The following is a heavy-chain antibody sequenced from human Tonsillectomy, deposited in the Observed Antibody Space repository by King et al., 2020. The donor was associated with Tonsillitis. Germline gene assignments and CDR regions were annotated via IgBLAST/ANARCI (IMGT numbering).Heavy chain of an antibody. CDR1: GFTFSSYG. D-gene: IGHD2-2*02. J-gene: IGHJ4*02. Sequence: VQLVESGGGVVQPGRSLRLSCAASGFTFSSYGMHWVRQAPGKGLEWVAVISFDGSNKYYADSVKGRFTVSRDNSKNTLYLQMNRLRAEDTAVYYCAKVGLGYCSSTSYYTFYDYGGQGTLPTGSS. CDR2: ISFDGSNK. CDR3: AKVGLGYCSSTSYYTFYDY. V-gene: IGHV3-30*18.